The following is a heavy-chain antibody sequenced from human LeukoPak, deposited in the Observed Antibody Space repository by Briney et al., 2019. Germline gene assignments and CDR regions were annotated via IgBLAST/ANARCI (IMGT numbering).Heavy chain of an antibody. V-gene: IGHV3-21*01. J-gene: IGHJ4*02. D-gene: IGHD5-18*01. Sequence: GGSLRLSCAASGFTFSSYSINWVRQAPGKGLEWVSSISSSSSYIYYADSVKGRFTISRDNAKNSLYLQMNSLRAEDTAVYYCARLGYSYGGAYVGYWGQGTLVTVSS. CDR1: GFTFSSYS. CDR2: ISSSSSYI. CDR3: ARLGYSYGGAYVGY.